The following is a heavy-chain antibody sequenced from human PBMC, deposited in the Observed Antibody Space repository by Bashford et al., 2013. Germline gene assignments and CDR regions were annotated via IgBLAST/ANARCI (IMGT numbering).Heavy chain of an antibody. J-gene: IGHJ3*02. V-gene: IGHV3-48*03. CDR2: ISNSGGTI. CDR1: GFPFSGYE. CDR3: ARDAEFTSGYHDTFDI. D-gene: IGHD5-12*01. Sequence: GGSLRLSCVASGFPFSGYEMNWVRQAPGEGLEWVSYISNSGGTIYYADSVKGRFTISRDNAKNSLYLQMNSLRAEDTAVYYCARDAEFTSGYHDTFDIWGQGTMVTVSS.